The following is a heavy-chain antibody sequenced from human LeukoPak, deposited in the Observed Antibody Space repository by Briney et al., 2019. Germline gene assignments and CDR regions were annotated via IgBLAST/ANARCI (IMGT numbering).Heavy chain of an antibody. J-gene: IGHJ4*02. CDR3: ARAGHSSSGFDY. CDR2: IYYSGST. V-gene: IGHV4-31*03. Sequence: SETLSLTCTVSGGSISSGGYYWSWIRQHPGKGLEWIGYIYYSGSTYYNPSLKSRVTISVDTSKNQFSLKLSSVTAADTAVYYCARAGHSSSGFDYWGQGTLVTVSS. CDR1: GGSISSGGYY. D-gene: IGHD6-6*01.